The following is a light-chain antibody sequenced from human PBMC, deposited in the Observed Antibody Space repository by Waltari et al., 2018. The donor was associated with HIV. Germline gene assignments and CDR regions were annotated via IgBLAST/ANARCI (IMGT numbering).Light chain of an antibody. CDR1: KIGSKS. Sequence: SYVLTQPPSVSVAPGKTATITCGGNKIGSKSVHWYQQKPGQAPVLVMYDDSDRPSGIPERFSGSNSGNTATLTISRVEAGDEADFYCHVWDSRSVIFGGGTKLTVL. V-gene: IGLV3-21*04. J-gene: IGLJ2*01. CDR2: DDS. CDR3: HVWDSRSVI.